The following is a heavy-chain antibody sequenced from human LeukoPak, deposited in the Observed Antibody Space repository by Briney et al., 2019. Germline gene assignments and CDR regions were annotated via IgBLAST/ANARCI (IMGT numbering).Heavy chain of an antibody. D-gene: IGHD2-15*01. Sequence: ASVKVSCKASGYTFTSYYLHWVGQAPGQGLEWVGIINPSGGSTTYAQNFQGRVTMTRDTSTSTVYMELSSLRSEDTAVYYCARGYCSGGRCRPGDDWGQGTLVTVSS. V-gene: IGHV1-46*01. CDR1: GYTFTSYY. CDR3: ARGYCSGGRCRPGDD. J-gene: IGHJ4*02. CDR2: INPSGGST.